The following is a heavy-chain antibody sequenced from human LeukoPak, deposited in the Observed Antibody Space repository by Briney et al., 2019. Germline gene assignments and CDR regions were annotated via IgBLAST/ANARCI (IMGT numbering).Heavy chain of an antibody. CDR1: GFTFSSYS. CDR3: ARLSTSDAFDI. CDR2: ISSSSSYI. Sequence: GGSLRLSCAASGFTFSSYSMNWVRQAPGKGLEWVSSISSSSSYIYYADSVKGRFTISRDNAKNSLYLQMNSLRAEDTAVYYCARLSTSDAFDIWGQGTMVTVSP. D-gene: IGHD5/OR15-5a*01. V-gene: IGHV3-21*01. J-gene: IGHJ3*02.